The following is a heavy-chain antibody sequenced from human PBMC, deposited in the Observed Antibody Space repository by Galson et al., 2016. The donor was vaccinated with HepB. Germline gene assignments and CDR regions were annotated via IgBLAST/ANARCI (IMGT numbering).Heavy chain of an antibody. J-gene: IGHJ3*02. D-gene: IGHD6-6*01. CDR1: RGSFSGHY. CDR3: AVRSSSWLGFDI. CDR2: ISHSGST. Sequence: SETLSLTCTVYRGSFSGHYWNWLRQAPGKGLEWIGEISHSGSTEYNPSLKSRLTISLGTSNQQCSLRLTSVIAADTSVYYCAVRSSSWLGFDIWGQGTLVTVSS. V-gene: IGHV4-34*01.